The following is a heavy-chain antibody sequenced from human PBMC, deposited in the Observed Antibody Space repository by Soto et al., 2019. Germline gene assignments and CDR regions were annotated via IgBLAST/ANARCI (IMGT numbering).Heavy chain of an antibody. CDR2: IYYSGST. J-gene: IGHJ4*02. V-gene: IGHV4-31*03. CDR1: GGSISSGGYY. D-gene: IGHD6-19*01. Sequence: PSETLSLTCTVSGGSISSGGYYWSWIRQHPGKGLEWIGYIYYSGSTYYNPSLKSRVTISVDTSKNQFSLRLSSVTAADTAVYFCARDRAVSARGSFDYWGQGTLVTVSS. CDR3: ARDRAVSARGSFDY.